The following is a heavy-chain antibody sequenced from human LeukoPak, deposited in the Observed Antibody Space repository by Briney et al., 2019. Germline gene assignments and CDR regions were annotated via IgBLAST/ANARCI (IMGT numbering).Heavy chain of an antibody. V-gene: IGHV5-51*01. J-gene: IGHJ5*02. CDR1: GYSFSSNW. D-gene: IGHD5-24*01. CDR3: ARAQLFPRYNRFDP. CDR2: IYPGDSDT. Sequence: GESLKISCKGSGYSFSSNWIAWVRQMPGKGLEWMGIIYPGDSDTRYSPSFQGQVTISADKSINTAYLQWSSLKASDSAMYFCARAQLFPRYNRFDPWGQGTLVTVSS.